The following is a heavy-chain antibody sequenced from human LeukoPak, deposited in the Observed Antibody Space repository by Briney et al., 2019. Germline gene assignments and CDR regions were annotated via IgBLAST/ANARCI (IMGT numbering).Heavy chain of an antibody. V-gene: IGHV3-23*01. CDR1: GFTFSSYA. D-gene: IGHD3-16*01. CDR3: AKGHVSYYYYGMDV. CDR2: ISGSGGST. Sequence: GGSLRLSCAASGFTFSSYAMSWVRQAPGKGLEWVSAISGSGGSTYYADPVKGRFTISRDNSKNTLYLQMNSLRAADTAVYYCAKGHVSYYYYGMDVWGQGTTVTVSS. J-gene: IGHJ6*02.